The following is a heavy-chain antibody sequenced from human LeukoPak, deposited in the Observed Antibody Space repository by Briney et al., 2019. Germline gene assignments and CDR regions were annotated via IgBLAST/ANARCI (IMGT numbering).Heavy chain of an antibody. J-gene: IGHJ4*02. CDR3: ASSYYYDGTRYFDY. Sequence: AETLSLTCTVSGVSITSYYWTWIRQPPGKGLEWVGYIYYTGSTKSNPSLKSRVTISLDMSKNQFSQKLSSVTAADTAIYYCASSYYYDGTRYFDYWGLGTLVTVSS. D-gene: IGHD3-22*01. CDR1: GVSITSYY. CDR2: IYYTGST. V-gene: IGHV4-59*08.